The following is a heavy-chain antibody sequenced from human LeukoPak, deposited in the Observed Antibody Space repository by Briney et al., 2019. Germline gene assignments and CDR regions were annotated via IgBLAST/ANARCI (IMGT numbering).Heavy chain of an antibody. D-gene: IGHD7-27*01. CDR2: MSPNSGDT. CDR3: ARGPPNWGYDY. CDR1: GYTFTSYD. V-gene: IGHV1-8*01. J-gene: IGHJ4*02. Sequence: ASVEVSCKASGYTFTSYDFNWARQATGQRPEWMGWMSPNSGDTGYAQKFQDRVTMTRNTSISTAYMELSSLRSDDTAVYYCARGPPNWGYDYWGPGTLVTVSS.